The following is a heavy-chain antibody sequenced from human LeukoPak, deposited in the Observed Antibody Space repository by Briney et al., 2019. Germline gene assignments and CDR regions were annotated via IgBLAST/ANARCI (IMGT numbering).Heavy chain of an antibody. D-gene: IGHD3-22*01. CDR1: GYTFTGYY. CDR2: INPNSGGT. CDR3: ARGSPTYYYDSSGYQTHDY. Sequence: ASVKVSCKASGYTFTGYYMHWVRQAPGQGLEWMGWINPNSGGTNYAQKFQGRVTMTRVTSISTAYMELSRLRSDDTAVYYCARGSPTYYYDSSGYQTHDYWGQGTLVTVSS. V-gene: IGHV1-2*02. J-gene: IGHJ4*02.